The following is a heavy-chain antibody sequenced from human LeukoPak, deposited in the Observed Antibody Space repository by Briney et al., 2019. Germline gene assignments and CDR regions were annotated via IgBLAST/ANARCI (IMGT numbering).Heavy chain of an antibody. J-gene: IGHJ4*02. CDR3: ARGAGYCTSTTCPSLDY. CDR1: GGSFSGYY. CDR2: INNSGST. Sequence: SETLSLTCAVYGGSFSGYYWSWIRQPPGKGLKWIGEINNSGSTNHNPSLTSRVTTSADTTKKQFSLKLSSVTTADTAVYYCARGAGYCTSTTCPSLDYWGQGTLVTVSS. V-gene: IGHV4-34*01. D-gene: IGHD2-2*01.